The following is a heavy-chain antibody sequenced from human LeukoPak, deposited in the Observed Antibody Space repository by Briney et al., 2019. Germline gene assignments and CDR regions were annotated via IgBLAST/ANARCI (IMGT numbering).Heavy chain of an antibody. V-gene: IGHV4-31*03. J-gene: IGHJ5*02. CDR1: GGSISSGGYY. Sequence: PSETLSLTCTVSGGSISSGGYYWSWIRQHPGKGLEWIGYIYYSGSTYYNPSLKSRVTISIDTSKNQFSLKLSSVTAADTAVYYCARAHFLLHYYDSSDDNWFDPGAREPWSPSPQ. D-gene: IGHD3-22*01. CDR3: ARAHFLLHYYDSSDDNWFDP. CDR2: IYYSGST.